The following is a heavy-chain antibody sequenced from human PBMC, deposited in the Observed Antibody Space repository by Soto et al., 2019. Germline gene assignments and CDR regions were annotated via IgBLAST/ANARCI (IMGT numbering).Heavy chain of an antibody. CDR1: GFTFSSYS. J-gene: IGHJ2*01. CDR2: ISSSSSYI. CDR3: ARVLSVVAAEYWYFDL. D-gene: IGHD2-15*01. V-gene: IGHV3-21*01. Sequence: EVQLVESGGGLVKPGGSLRLSCAASGFTFSSYSMNWVRQAPGKGLEWVSSISSSSSYIYYADSVKGRFTISRDNAKNSLYLQMNSLRAEDTAVYYCARVLSVVAAEYWYFDLWGRGTLVTVSS.